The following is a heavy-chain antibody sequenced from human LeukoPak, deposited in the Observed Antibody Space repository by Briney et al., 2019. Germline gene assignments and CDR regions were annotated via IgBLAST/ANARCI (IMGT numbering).Heavy chain of an antibody. CDR2: IRSKANNYAT. D-gene: IGHD4-17*01. CDR3: ARHEGADYGDYVLLDY. V-gene: IGHV3-73*01. Sequence: GGSLRLSCAASGFMFCGSVIHWVRQASGKGLEWVGRIRSKANNYATGYAASVKGRFTIFRDDSKNTAYLQMNSLKIEDTAVYYCARHEGADYGDYVLLDYWGQGVLVTVSS. J-gene: IGHJ4*02. CDR1: GFMFCGSV.